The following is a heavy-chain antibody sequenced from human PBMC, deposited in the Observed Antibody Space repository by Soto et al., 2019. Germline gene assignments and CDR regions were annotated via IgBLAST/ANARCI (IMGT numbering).Heavy chain of an antibody. CDR1: GFTFSIYW. J-gene: IGHJ4*02. V-gene: IGHV3-74*03. CDR3: VRGLGNSDH. Sequence: EVQLVESGGGLVQPGGSLRLSCVASGFTFSIYWMHWVRQVPGKEPVWVSFIDSYGSSTKYADSVRGRFTISRDNAKNTLFLLMNSLRVEDTAVYYCVRGLGNSDHWGQGTLVTVSS. CDR2: IDSYGSST.